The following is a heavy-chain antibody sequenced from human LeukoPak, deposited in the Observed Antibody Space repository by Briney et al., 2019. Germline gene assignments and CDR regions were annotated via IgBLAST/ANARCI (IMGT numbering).Heavy chain of an antibody. Sequence: PSETLSLTCTVSGGSISSYYWSWIRQPPGKGLEWISYVYYSGSTNYNPSLKSRVTISVDTSKNQFSLKLSSVTAADTAVYYCARDHSDYRDYYYMEVWGKETTVTVSS. CDR1: GGSISSYY. V-gene: IGHV4-59*01. CDR3: ARDHSDYRDYYYMEV. CDR2: VYYSGST. D-gene: IGHD4-11*01. J-gene: IGHJ6*03.